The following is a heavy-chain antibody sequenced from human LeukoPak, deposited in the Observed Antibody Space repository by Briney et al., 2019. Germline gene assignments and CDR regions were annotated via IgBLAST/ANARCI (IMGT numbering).Heavy chain of an antibody. D-gene: IGHD3-22*01. CDR2: IYHSGST. CDR1: GGSISSGGYY. CDR3: AIYDSSGYFGY. Sequence: SETLSLTCTVSGGSISSGGYYWSWIRQPPGKGLEWIGYIYHSGSTYYNPSLKSRVTISVDRSKNQFSLKLSSVTAADTAVYYCAIYDSSGYFGYWGQGTLVTVSS. J-gene: IGHJ4*02. V-gene: IGHV4-30-2*01.